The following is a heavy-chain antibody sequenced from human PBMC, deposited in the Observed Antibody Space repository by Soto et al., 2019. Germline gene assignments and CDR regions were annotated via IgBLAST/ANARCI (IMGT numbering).Heavy chain of an antibody. D-gene: IGHD3-22*01. CDR1: GFTFSTSV. Sequence: EVQLLESGGGLVQPGGSLRLSCAASGFTFSTSVMSWVRQAPGKGLEWVSSTSASGGNTYYADSVKGRFTISRDNSKNTLYLQVNSLTAEDTALYYCATSYSGYYYSFDYWGQGTLVTVSS. CDR2: TSASGGNT. CDR3: ATSYSGYYYSFDY. V-gene: IGHV3-23*01. J-gene: IGHJ4*02.